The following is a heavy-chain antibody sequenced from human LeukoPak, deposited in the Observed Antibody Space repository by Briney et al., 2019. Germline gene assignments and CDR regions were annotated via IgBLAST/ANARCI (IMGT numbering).Heavy chain of an antibody. J-gene: IGHJ6*03. D-gene: IGHD5-12*01. CDR2: INHSGST. CDR3: ARGAGYSREVNYYHYMDV. CDR1: GGSFSGYY. Sequence: ETLSLTCAVYGGSFSGYYWSWIRQSPGKGLEWIGEINHSGSTNYNPSLKSRVTISVDTSKNQFSLKLSSVTAADTAVYYCARGAGYSREVNYYHYMDVWGKGTTVTVSS. V-gene: IGHV4-34*01.